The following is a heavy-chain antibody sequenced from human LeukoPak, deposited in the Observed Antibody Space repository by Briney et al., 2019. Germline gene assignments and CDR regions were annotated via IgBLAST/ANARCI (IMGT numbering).Heavy chain of an antibody. J-gene: IGHJ4*02. Sequence: PSETLSLTCTVSGGSISSYYWSWIRQPPGKGLEWIGYVYYTGSTNYNPSLKGRVTISVDTSKNHFSLELSSVTAADTAVYYCARGSQRITVFGVVTDYWGQGTLVTVSS. CDR2: VYYTGST. CDR1: GGSISSYY. V-gene: IGHV4-59*01. D-gene: IGHD3-3*01. CDR3: ARGSQRITVFGVVTDY.